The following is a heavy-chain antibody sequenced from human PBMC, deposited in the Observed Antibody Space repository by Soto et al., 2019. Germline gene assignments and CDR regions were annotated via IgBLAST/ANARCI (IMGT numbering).Heavy chain of an antibody. V-gene: IGHV3-7*01. J-gene: IGHJ4*02. D-gene: IGHD5-12*01. CDR1: GFRFRDYW. Sequence: GGSLRLSCAVSGFRFRDYWMSWVRQAPGKGLEWVANIKQDESDKYYVDSVKGRFTISRDNAKNALYLQMNSLRVEDTAVYYCARLFTWIMDFWGQGTLVTVSS. CDR2: IKQDESDK. CDR3: ARLFTWIMDF.